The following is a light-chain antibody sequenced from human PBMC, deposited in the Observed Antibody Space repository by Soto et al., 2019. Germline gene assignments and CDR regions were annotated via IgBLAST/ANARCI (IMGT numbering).Light chain of an antibody. CDR2: DAS. J-gene: IGKJ2*01. Sequence: EIVLTQSTATLSLSPGERATLSCRASQSVSSYLAWYQQKPGQAPRLLIYDASNRATGIPARFSGSGSGTGVTLTIISLEREECAVYYCQQRSNLPRTCAKGTKLEIK. V-gene: IGKV3-11*01. CDR1: QSVSSY. CDR3: QQRSNLPRT.